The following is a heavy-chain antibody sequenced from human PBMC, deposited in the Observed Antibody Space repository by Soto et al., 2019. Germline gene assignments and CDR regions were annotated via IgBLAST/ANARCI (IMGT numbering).Heavy chain of an antibody. Sequence: PXGSLRLSCAASGFTFSSYGMHWVRQAPGKGLEWVAVIWYDGSNKYYADSVKGRFTISRDNSKNTLYLQMNSLRAEDTAVYYCARVGASLWVYYYYGMDVWGQGTTVSVSS. CDR3: ARVGASLWVYYYYGMDV. V-gene: IGHV3-33*01. J-gene: IGHJ6*02. CDR1: GFTFSSYG. CDR2: IWYDGSNK. D-gene: IGHD3-16*01.